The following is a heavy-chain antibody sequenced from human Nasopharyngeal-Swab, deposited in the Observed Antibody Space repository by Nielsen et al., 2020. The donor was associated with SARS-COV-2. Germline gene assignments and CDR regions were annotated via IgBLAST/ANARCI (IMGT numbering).Heavy chain of an antibody. CDR3: VRAWLVIAFDI. CDR1: GYTFTSYY. J-gene: IGHJ3*02. D-gene: IGHD6-19*01. CDR2: INPSGGST. V-gene: IGHV1-46*01. Sequence: ASVKVSCKASGYTFTSYYMHWVRQAPGQGLEWMGIINPSGGSTSYAQKFQGRVTMTRDTSTSTVYMELSSLRSEDTAVYYCVRAWLVIAFDIWGQGTMVTVSS.